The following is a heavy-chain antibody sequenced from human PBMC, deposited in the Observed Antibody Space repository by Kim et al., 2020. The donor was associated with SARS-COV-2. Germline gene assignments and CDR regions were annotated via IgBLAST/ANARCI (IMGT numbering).Heavy chain of an antibody. V-gene: IGHV3-21*01. CDR3: ARDLRWVGAKTVVAFDI. D-gene: IGHD1-26*01. CDR2: ISSSSSYI. CDR1: GFTFSSYS. J-gene: IGHJ3*02. Sequence: GGSLRLSCAASGFTFSSYSMNWVRQAPGKGLEWVSSISSSSSYIYYADSVKGRFTISRDNAKNSLYLQMNSLRAEDTAVYYCARDLRWVGAKTVVAFDIWGQGTMVTVSS.